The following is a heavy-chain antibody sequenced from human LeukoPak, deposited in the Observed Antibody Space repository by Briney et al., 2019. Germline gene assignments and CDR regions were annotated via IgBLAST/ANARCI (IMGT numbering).Heavy chain of an antibody. V-gene: IGHV3-15*01. J-gene: IGHJ4*02. CDR3: TTDPQWGH. Sequence: GGSLRLSCVVSGLTFSNAWMSWVRQAPGKGLEWVGRIKDKKDGETTEYAAPVKDRFSISRDDSRSTLYLRMNSLKTDDTAVYFCTTDPQWGHWGQGTLVTVSS. D-gene: IGHD1-26*01. CDR1: GLTFSNAW. CDR2: IKDKKDGETT.